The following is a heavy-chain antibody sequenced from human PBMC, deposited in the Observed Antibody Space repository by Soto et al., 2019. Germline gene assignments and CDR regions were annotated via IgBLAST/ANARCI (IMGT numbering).Heavy chain of an antibody. J-gene: IGHJ4*02. D-gene: IGHD6-19*01. Sequence: ASVKVSCKASGCTYTSYYMHWVGQAPGQGLEWMGIINPSGDSPYYADSVKGRSTISRDNSRNTLYLQMNSLRAGDSAKYYCAKEGTSGLYYFDYWGPGTLVTVSS. CDR1: GCTYTSYY. V-gene: IGHV1-46*04. CDR2: INPSGDSP. CDR3: AKEGTSGLYYFDY.